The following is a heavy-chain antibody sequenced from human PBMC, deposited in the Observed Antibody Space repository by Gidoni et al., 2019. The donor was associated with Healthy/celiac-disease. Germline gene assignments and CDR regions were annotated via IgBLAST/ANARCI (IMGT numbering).Heavy chain of an antibody. V-gene: IGHV1-69*10. D-gene: IGHD6-19*01. CDR3: AREGYSSGGFDY. Sequence: QVQLVQSGAEVQKPASSVTVSCKASGGTFSSYAISWVRQAPGQGLEWMGGSIPILGIANYAQKFQGRVTITADKSTSTAYMELSSLRSEDTAVYYCAREGYSSGGFDYWGQGTLVTVSS. CDR1: GGTFSSYA. CDR2: SIPILGIA. J-gene: IGHJ4*02.